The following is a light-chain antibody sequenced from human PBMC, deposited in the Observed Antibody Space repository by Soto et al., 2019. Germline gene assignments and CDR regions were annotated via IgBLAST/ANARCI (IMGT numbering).Light chain of an antibody. J-gene: IGLJ2*01. CDR3: QSYDSSLSVV. CDR2: GNS. Sequence: QSVLTQPPSVSGAPGQRVTISCTGSSSNIGAGYDVHWYQQLPGTAPKLLIYGNSNRPSGVPDRFSGSKSGTSASLAITGHQAEDAADYYCQSYDSSLSVVFGGGTKLTVL. CDR1: SSNIGAGYD. V-gene: IGLV1-40*01.